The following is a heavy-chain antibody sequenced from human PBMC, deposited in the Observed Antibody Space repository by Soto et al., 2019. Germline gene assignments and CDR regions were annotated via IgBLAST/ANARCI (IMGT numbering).Heavy chain of an antibody. CDR1: GYSFTSYW. D-gene: IGHD5-18*01. CDR3: ARHAQSTWIKLDRLYYYGMDV. CDR2: IYPGDSDT. Sequence: GESLKISCKGSGYSFTSYWIGWVRQMPGKGLEWMGIIYPGDSDTRYSPSFQGQVTISADKSISTAYLQWSSLKASDTAMYYCARHAQSTWIKLDRLYYYGMDVWGQGTTVTVYS. J-gene: IGHJ6*02. V-gene: IGHV5-51*01.